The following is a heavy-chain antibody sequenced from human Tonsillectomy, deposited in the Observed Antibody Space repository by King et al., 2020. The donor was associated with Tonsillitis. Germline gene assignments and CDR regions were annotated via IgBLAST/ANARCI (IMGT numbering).Heavy chain of an antibody. Sequence: QLVQSGAEVKKPGSSVKVSCKVSGGTFRSSVITWVRQAPGQGLEWMGGVIPIFRTANYAQRFQGRVTMTADEPKTTAYLQLSSLTSDDTAVYYCARSGAPADFWEGYSDGGWFDPWGQGTLVTVSS. CDR1: GGTFRSSV. D-gene: IGHD3-3*01. V-gene: IGHV1-69*01. CDR2: VIPIFRTA. J-gene: IGHJ5*02. CDR3: ARSGAPADFWEGYSDGGWFDP.